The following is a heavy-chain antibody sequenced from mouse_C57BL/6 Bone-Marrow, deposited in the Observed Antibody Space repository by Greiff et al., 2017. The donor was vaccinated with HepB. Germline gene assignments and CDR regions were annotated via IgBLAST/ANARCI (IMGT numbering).Heavy chain of an antibody. Sequence: EVKLQESGPGLVKPSQSLSLTCSVTGYSITSGYYWNWIRQFPGNKLEWMGYISYDGSNNYNPSLKNRISITRDTSKNQFFLKLNSVTTEDTATYYCARATTVSYWYFDVWGTGTTVTVSS. CDR2: ISYDGSN. V-gene: IGHV3-6*01. CDR3: ARATTVSYWYFDV. J-gene: IGHJ1*03. D-gene: IGHD1-1*01. CDR1: GYSITSGYY.